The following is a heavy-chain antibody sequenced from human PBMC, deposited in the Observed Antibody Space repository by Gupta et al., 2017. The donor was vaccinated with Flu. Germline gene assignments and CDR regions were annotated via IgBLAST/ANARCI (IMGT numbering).Heavy chain of an antibody. V-gene: IGHV3-74*01. J-gene: IGHJ5*02. D-gene: IGHD3-9*01. CDR3: ARDPRDMGLDP. Sequence: YWRHWVRQAPGKGLRWVSRINGAGSGTIYADSVKGRFTISRDNAKNTLYLQMNSLRAEDTAVYYCARDPRDMGLDPWGQGTLVTVSS. CDR1: YW. CDR2: INGAGSGT.